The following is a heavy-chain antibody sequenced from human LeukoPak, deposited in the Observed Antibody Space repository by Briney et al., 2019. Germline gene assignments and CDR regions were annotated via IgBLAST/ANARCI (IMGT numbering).Heavy chain of an antibody. J-gene: IGHJ3*02. CDR3: AKDSGYYFNYAFDI. Sequence: GGSLRLSCAASGFTFDDYAMHWVRQAPGKGLEGVSGISWNSGSIGYAGSVKGRFTISRDNAKNSLYLQMNSLRAEDMALYYCAKDSGYYFNYAFDIWGQGTMVTVSS. CDR1: GFTFDDYA. V-gene: IGHV3-9*03. CDR2: ISWNSGSI. D-gene: IGHD3-22*01.